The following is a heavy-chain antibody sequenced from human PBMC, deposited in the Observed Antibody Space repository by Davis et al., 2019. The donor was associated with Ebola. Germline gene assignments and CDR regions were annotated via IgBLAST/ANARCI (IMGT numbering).Heavy chain of an antibody. J-gene: IGHJ4*02. Sequence: GGSLRLSCKDSANSFTSHWIGWVRQMPGKGLEWMGIIYPGDSDTRYSPSFQGQVTISADKSISTAYLQWSSLKASDTAMYYCATLAAAGTVGWDYWGQGTLVTVSS. CDR2: IYPGDSDT. CDR3: ATLAAAGTVGWDY. D-gene: IGHD6-13*01. V-gene: IGHV5-51*01. CDR1: ANSFTSHW.